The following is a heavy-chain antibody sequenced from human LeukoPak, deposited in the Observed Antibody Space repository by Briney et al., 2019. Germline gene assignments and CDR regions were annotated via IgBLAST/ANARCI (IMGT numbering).Heavy chain of an antibody. D-gene: IGHD4-17*01. J-gene: IGHJ4*02. V-gene: IGHV1-69*01. CDR1: GGTFSSYA. CDR3: ARTTVTTRRSWVFDY. CDR2: IIPIFGTA. Sequence: SVKVSCKASGGTFSSYAISWVRQAPGQGLEWMGGIIPIFGTANYAQKFQGRVTITADESTSTAYMELSSLRSGDTAVYYCARTTVTTRRSWVFDYWGQGTLVTVSS.